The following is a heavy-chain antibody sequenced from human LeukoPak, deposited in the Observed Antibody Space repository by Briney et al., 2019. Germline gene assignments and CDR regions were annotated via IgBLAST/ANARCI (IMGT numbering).Heavy chain of an antibody. CDR3: ASRSSIWSGYQDTLYYFDT. Sequence: SETLSLTCTVSGGSISGDYWSWRRQPPGERLEWIGDIYYSGSTNYYPPLKSRRIISVDTTNNQLSLKLSTVTAADTAAYYCASRSSIWSGYQDTLYYFDTWGQGTLVTVSS. J-gene: IGHJ4*02. CDR2: IYYSGST. V-gene: IGHV4-59*01. CDR1: GGSISGDY. D-gene: IGHD3-3*01.